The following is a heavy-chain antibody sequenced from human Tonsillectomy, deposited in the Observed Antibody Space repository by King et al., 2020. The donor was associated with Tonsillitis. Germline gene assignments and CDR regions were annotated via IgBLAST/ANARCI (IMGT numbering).Heavy chain of an antibody. Sequence: VQLQQWGAGLLKPSETLSLTCAVYGGSFSGYYWSWIRQPPGKGLEWIGEINHSGSTNYNPSLKSRVTISVDTSKNQFSLKLNSVTAADPAVYYCARHYDFWSGFHDYWGQGTLVTVSS. D-gene: IGHD3-3*01. V-gene: IGHV4-34*01. J-gene: IGHJ4*02. CDR2: INHSGST. CDR1: GGSFSGYY. CDR3: ARHYDFWSGFHDY.